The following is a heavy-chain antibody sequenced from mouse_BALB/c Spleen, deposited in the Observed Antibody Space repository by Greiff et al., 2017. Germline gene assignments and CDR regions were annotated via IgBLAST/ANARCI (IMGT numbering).Heavy chain of an antibody. D-gene: IGHD4-1*01. V-gene: IGHV5-6-4*01. CDR3: TREGRGNWGYFDV. Sequence: DVMLVESGGGLVKPGGSLKLSCAASGFTFSSYTMSWVRQTPEKRLEWVATISSGGSYTYYPDSVKGRFTISRDNAKNTLYLQMSSLKSEDTAMYYCTREGRGNWGYFDVWGAGTTVTVSS. CDR2: ISSGGSYT. CDR1: GFTFSSYT. J-gene: IGHJ1*01.